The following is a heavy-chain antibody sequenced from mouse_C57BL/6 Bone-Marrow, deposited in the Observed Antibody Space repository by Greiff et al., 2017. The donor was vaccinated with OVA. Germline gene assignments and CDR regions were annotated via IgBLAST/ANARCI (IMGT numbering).Heavy chain of an antibody. V-gene: IGHV6-6*01. D-gene: IGHD2-3*01. Sequence: EVHLVESGGGLVQPGGSMKLSCAASGFTFSDAWMDWVRQSPEKGLEWVAAIRNKANNHATYYAESVKGRFTISRDDSKSSVYLQMNSLRTEDTGIYYCTRWLGDYWGQGTTLTVSS. CDR3: TRWLGDY. CDR2: IRNKANNHAT. CDR1: GFTFSDAW. J-gene: IGHJ2*01.